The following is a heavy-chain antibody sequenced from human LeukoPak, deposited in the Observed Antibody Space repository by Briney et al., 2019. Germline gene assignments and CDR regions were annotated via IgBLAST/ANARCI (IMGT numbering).Heavy chain of an antibody. D-gene: IGHD3-3*01. Sequence: GVSLRLSCVASGFTFSSYAMTWVRRTPGKGLEWVSSISSGGGNTYYADSVKGRFTISRDNSKITLYLQMNSLRAEDTAIYYCAREWQIDYWGQGTMVTVSS. CDR1: GFTFSSYA. CDR2: ISSGGGNT. V-gene: IGHV3-23*01. CDR3: AREWQIDY. J-gene: IGHJ4*02.